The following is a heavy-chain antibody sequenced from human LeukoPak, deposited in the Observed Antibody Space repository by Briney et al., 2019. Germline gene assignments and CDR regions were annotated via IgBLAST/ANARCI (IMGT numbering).Heavy chain of an antibody. D-gene: IGHD6-13*01. CDR2: INPSGGST. Sequence: GASVKVSCKASGYTFTNNYLHWVRRAPGQGLEWMGIINPSGGSTSYAQKFQGRVTMTRDTSTSTVYVELSSLRSEDTAVYYCARDRRWDGYSSSELDYWGQGTLVTVSS. V-gene: IGHV1-46*01. CDR1: GYTFTNNY. CDR3: ARDRRWDGYSSSELDY. J-gene: IGHJ4*02.